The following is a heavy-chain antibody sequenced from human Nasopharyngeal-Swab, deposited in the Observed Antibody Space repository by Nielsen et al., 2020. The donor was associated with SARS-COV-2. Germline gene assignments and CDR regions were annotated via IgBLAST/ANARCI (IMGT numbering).Heavy chain of an antibody. J-gene: IGHJ4*02. CDR3: ASTLAMVRGVIRDY. CDR2: IYYSGST. V-gene: IGHV4-31*02. Sequence: WIRQPTGKGLEWFGYIYYSGSTYYNPSLKSRVTISVDTSKNQFSLKLSSVTAADTAVYYCASTLAMVRGVIRDYWGQGTLVTVSS. D-gene: IGHD3-10*01.